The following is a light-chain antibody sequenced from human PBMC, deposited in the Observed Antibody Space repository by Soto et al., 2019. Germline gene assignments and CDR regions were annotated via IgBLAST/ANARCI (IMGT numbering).Light chain of an antibody. J-gene: IGKJ5*01. CDR1: QSVSSSY. CDR3: QQYGSLLA. V-gene: IGKV3-20*01. CDR2: GAS. Sequence: EIVLTQSPGTLSLSPGERATLSCRASQSVSSSYLAWYQQKPGQAPRLLIYGASSRATGIPDRFSGSGSGTDFTLTIRRLEPEDFAVYYCQQYGSLLAFGQGIRLE.